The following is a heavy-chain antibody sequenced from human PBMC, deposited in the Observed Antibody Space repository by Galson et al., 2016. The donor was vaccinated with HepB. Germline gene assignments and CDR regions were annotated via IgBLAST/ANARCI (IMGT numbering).Heavy chain of an antibody. D-gene: IGHD5-18*01. J-gene: IGHJ6*02. CDR3: AKRPYSYGWHYGMDV. Sequence: SLRLSCAASGFSFSSYAMSWVRQAPGKGLEWVSGITSGGTTYYADSVKGRFTISRDNSKNILYLQMKSLRDEDTAVYYCAKRPYSYGWHYGMDVWGQATTVTVAS. V-gene: IGHV3-23*01. CDR1: GFSFSSYA. CDR2: ITSGGTT.